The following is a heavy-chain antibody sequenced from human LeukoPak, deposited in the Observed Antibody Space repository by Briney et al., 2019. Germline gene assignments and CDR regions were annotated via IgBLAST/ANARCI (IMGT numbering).Heavy chain of an antibody. CDR1: GGSISSSSYY. Sequence: SETLSLTCTVSGGSISSSSYYRGWIRQPPGKGLEWIGSVYYSGSTYYNPSLKSRVTISVDTSKNQFSLKLSSVTAADTAVYYCARGQGATDSLDDAFDIWGQGTMVTVSS. CDR3: ARGQGATDSLDDAFDI. J-gene: IGHJ3*02. D-gene: IGHD1-26*01. CDR2: VYYSGST. V-gene: IGHV4-39*07.